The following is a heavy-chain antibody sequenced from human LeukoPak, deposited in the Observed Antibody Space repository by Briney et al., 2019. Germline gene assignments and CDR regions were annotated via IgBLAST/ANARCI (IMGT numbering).Heavy chain of an antibody. Sequence: ASVKVSCKASGYTFTSYGISWVRQAPGQGLEWMGWISAYNGNTNYAQKLQGRVTMTTDTSTSTAYMELRSLRSDDTAVYYCARDLDWNYVKSIDYWGQGTLVTVSS. J-gene: IGHJ4*02. CDR3: ARDLDWNYVKSIDY. CDR2: ISAYNGNT. CDR1: GYTFTSYG. V-gene: IGHV1-18*01. D-gene: IGHD1-7*01.